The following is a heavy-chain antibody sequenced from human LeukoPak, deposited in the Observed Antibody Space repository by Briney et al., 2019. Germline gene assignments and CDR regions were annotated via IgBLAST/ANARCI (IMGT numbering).Heavy chain of an antibody. CDR2: IYYSGST. Sequence: PSETLSLTCTVSGGSISSSSYYWGWIRQPPGKGLEWIGSIYYSGSTYYNPSLKSRVTISVDTSKNQFSLKLSSVTAADTAVYYCAGFNYYYGMDVWGQGTLVTVSS. CDR1: GGSISSSSYY. V-gene: IGHV4-39*01. CDR3: AGFNYYYGMDV. J-gene: IGHJ6*02.